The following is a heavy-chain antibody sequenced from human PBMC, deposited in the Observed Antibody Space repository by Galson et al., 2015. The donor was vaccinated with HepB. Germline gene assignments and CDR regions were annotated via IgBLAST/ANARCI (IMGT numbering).Heavy chain of an antibody. CDR1: GGSISSSSYY. CDR2: IYYSGST. CDR3: ARHTWGRDGYNSFPLGFDY. J-gene: IGHJ4*02. Sequence: SLTCTVSGGSISSSSYYWGWIRQPPGKGLEWIGSIYYSGSTYYNPSLKSRVTISVDTSKNQFSLKLSSVTAADTAVYYCARHTWGRDGYNSFPLGFDYWGQGTLVTVSS. V-gene: IGHV4-39*01. D-gene: IGHD5-24*01.